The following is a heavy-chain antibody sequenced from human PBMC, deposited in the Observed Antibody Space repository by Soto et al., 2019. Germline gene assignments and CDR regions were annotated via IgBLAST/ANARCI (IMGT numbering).Heavy chain of an antibody. CDR1: GFTFSSYA. CDR3: AKDNNTIFGGVAIDY. J-gene: IGHJ4*02. V-gene: IGHV3-23*01. Sequence: WGSLRLSCAASGFTFSSYAMTWVRQAPGKGLEWVSGLSHSGLSTFYAASVKGRFTISRDNSKSTMYLQMNSLKAEDTALYYCAKDNNTIFGGVAIDYWGQGTLVTVSS. CDR2: LSHSGLST. D-gene: IGHD3-3*01.